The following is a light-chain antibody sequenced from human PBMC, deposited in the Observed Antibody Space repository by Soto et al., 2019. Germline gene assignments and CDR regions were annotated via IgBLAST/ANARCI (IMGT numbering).Light chain of an antibody. Sequence: DITMTQFPSTLSASVGDRVTITCRTSQSISRWLAWYQQRPGKAPKLLIHSASSLDSGVPSRFSGSGSGTEFTLTINSLQPDDFTTYYCQQYNSDSGLTFGGGTKVEIK. CDR2: SAS. V-gene: IGKV1-5*03. CDR1: QSISRW. CDR3: QQYNSDSGLT. J-gene: IGKJ4*01.